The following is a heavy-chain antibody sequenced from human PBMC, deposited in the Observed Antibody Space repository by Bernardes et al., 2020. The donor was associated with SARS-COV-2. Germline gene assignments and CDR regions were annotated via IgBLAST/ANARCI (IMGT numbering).Heavy chain of an antibody. J-gene: IGHJ4*02. CDR3: VRHWDH. V-gene: IGHV4-39*01. CDR1: GGFISGSTYY. CDR2: LYYGATT. Sequence: LETLSLTCSVSGGFISGSTYYWGWVPQPPGKGLEWIGSLYYGATTYYNSSLKSRVSMSVDTTTNHFALRMTSVTAADSAVYYCVRHWDHWGQGSLVTVSS.